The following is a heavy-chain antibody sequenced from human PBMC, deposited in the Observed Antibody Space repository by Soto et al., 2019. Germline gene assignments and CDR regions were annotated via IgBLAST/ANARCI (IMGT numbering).Heavy chain of an antibody. CDR1: GGSISSGDYY. CDR3: ARGSGGYINYYGMDV. V-gene: IGHV4-30-4*01. Sequence: QVQLQESGPGLVKPSQTLSLTYTVSGGSISSGDYYWSWIRQPPGKGLEWIGYIYYSGSTYYNPSLKSRVTISVDTSKNQFSLKLSSVTAADTAVYYCARGSGGYINYYGMDVWGQGTTVTVSS. J-gene: IGHJ6*02. D-gene: IGHD5-18*01. CDR2: IYYSGST.